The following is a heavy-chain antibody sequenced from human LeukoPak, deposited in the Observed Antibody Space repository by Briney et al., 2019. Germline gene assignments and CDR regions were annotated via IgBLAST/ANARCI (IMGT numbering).Heavy chain of an antibody. V-gene: IGHV4-34*01. Sequence: SETLSLTCTVSGGSISSYYWSWIRQPPGKGLEWIGEINHSGSTNYNPSLKSRVTISVDTSKNQFSLKLSSVTAADTAVYYCARNCSSTSCSGPSFDYWGQGTLVTVSS. CDR1: GGSISSYY. CDR3: ARNCSSTSCSGPSFDY. CDR2: INHSGST. J-gene: IGHJ4*02. D-gene: IGHD2-2*01.